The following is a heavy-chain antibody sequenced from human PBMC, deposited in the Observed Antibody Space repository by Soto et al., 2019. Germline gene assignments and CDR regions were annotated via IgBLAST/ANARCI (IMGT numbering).Heavy chain of an antibody. J-gene: IGHJ4*02. CDR2: MNPNSGET. D-gene: IGHD1-26*01. CDR3: ARTYYQWEALHYFDF. V-gene: IGHV1-8*01. CDR1: GYVFTSYD. Sequence: QAQLEQSGAEVKKPGASVKVSCKASGYVFTSYDINWVRQAPGQGLEWLGWMNPNSGETGYAQKFQGRLSITADESTSTVYMELSSLRSDDTAIYFCARTYYQWEALHYFDFWGQGTLVTVSS.